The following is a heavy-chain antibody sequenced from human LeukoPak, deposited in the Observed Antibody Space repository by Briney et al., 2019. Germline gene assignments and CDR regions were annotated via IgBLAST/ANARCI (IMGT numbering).Heavy chain of an antibody. D-gene: IGHD3-10*01. J-gene: IGHJ5*02. V-gene: IGHV1-69*01. CDR2: IIPIFGTA. Sequence: SVKVSCKASGGTFSSYAISWVRQAPGQGLEWMGGIIPIFGTANYAQKFQGRVTINAEESTSTAYMELSSLRSEDTAVYYWARGDGELGWFDPWGQGTLVTVSS. CDR3: ARGDGELGWFDP. CDR1: GGTFSSYA.